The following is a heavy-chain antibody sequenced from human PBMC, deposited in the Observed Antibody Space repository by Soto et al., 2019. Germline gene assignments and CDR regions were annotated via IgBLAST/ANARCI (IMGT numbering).Heavy chain of an antibody. CDR3: ARGLATLPVFAFDV. CDR2: IYWNDDK. CDR1: GISLSTSGVG. Sequence: QITVKGSGPTLVKPTQTLTLTCSLSGISLSTSGVGLGWIRQTPGKALEWLALIYWNDDKHYTPSLKSRITITKDTSKNQAVLTVTNMDPVDTATYYCARGLATLPVFAFDVWGQGTVVTVSS. V-gene: IGHV2-5*01. J-gene: IGHJ3*01. D-gene: IGHD6-6*01.